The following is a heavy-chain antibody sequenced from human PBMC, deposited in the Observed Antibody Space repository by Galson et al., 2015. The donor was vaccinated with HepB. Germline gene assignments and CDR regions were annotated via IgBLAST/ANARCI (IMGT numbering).Heavy chain of an antibody. CDR1: GYTFTGYY. J-gene: IGHJ6*02. CDR2: INPNSGGT. Sequence: SVKVSCKASGYTFTGYYMHWVRQAPGQGLEWMGWINPNSGGTNYAQKFQGWVTMTRDTSISTAYMELSRLRSDDTAVYYCARGGDYGDYYGMDVWGQGTTVTVSS. D-gene: IGHD4-17*01. CDR3: ARGGDYGDYYGMDV. V-gene: IGHV1-2*04.